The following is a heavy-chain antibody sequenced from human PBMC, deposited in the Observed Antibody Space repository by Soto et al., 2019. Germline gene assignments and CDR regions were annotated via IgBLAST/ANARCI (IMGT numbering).Heavy chain of an antibody. D-gene: IGHD2-8*01. Sequence: ASETLSLTCTVSGGSVSNSNYYWGWIRQSPGKGLEWIGSVYYRGRSYSKSSVKSRVTISVDTSKNQFSLNLNSVTASDTAVYFCVSQRTSVLTQAYFDYWGPGALVTVSS. V-gene: IGHV4-39*01. CDR1: GGSVSNSNYY. CDR2: VYYRGRS. CDR3: VSQRTSVLTQAYFDY. J-gene: IGHJ4*02.